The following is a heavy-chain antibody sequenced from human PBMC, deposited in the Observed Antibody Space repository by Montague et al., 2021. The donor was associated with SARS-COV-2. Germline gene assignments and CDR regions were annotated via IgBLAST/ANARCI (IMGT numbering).Heavy chain of an antibody. Sequence: SETLSLTCTVSGGSISSSSYYWGWIRQPPGKGLEWIGSIYYSGSTYYSPSLKSRVTISVDTSKNQFSLKLSSVTAADTAVYYCARNPADYYGSGSYPTWENWFDPWGQGTLVTVSS. CDR1: GGSISSSSYY. V-gene: IGHV4-39*01. J-gene: IGHJ5*02. CDR3: ARNPADYYGSGSYPTWENWFDP. CDR2: IYYSGST. D-gene: IGHD3-10*01.